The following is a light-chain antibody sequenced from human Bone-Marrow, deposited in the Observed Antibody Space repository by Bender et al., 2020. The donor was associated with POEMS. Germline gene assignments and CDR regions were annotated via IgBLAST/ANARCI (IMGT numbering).Light chain of an antibody. J-gene: IGLJ2*01. CDR2: DVN. Sequence: QSALTQPASVSGSPGQSITISCTGTNSDVGGLNYVSWYQQHPGKAPKLTIYDVNYRPAGVSNRFSGSKSGNTASLTISGLQAEDEADYYCSSYSNNNTLVFGGGTKLTVL. CDR3: SSYSNNNTLV. CDR1: NSDVGGLNY. V-gene: IGLV2-14*03.